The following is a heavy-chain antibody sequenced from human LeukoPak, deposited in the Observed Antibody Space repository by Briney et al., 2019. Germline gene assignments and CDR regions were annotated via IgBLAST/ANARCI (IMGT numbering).Heavy chain of an antibody. V-gene: IGHV4-61*01. J-gene: IGHJ4*02. Sequence: SSETLSLTCTVSGGSVSSSNYYWSWIRQPPGKGLEWIGYIYYSGSTNYNPSLKSRITISADTSKNQFSLKLSSVTAVDTAVYYCASRDTATGLDWGQGTLVTVSS. CDR3: ASRDTATGLD. D-gene: IGHD5-18*01. CDR2: IYYSGST. CDR1: GGSVSSSNYY.